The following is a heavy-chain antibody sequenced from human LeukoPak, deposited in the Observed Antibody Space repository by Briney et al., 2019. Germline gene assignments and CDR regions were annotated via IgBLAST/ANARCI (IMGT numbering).Heavy chain of an antibody. J-gene: IGHJ6*02. CDR2: ISGSGGST. CDR3: AKGGSGYYPPYYYYGMDV. CDR1: GFTFRDCW. V-gene: IGHV3-23*01. Sequence: GGSLRLSCAASGFTFRDCWMSWVRQAPGKGLEWVSAISGSGGSTYYADSVKGRFTISRDNSKNTLYLQMNSLRAEDTAVYYCAKGGSGYYPPYYYYGMDVWGQGTTVTVSS. D-gene: IGHD3-22*01.